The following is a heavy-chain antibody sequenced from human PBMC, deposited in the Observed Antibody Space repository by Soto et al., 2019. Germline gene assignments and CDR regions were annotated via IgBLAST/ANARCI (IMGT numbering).Heavy chain of an antibody. D-gene: IGHD6-13*01. CDR3: ARGHSSSWYGYYYYGMDV. J-gene: IGHJ6*02. Sequence: ASVKVSCKASGYTFTSYGISWVRQAPGQGLEWMGWISAYNGNTNYAQKLQGRVTMTTDTSTSTAYMELRSLRSDDTAVYYRARGHSSSWYGYYYYGMDVWGQGTTVTVSS. CDR1: GYTFTSYG. CDR2: ISAYNGNT. V-gene: IGHV1-18*01.